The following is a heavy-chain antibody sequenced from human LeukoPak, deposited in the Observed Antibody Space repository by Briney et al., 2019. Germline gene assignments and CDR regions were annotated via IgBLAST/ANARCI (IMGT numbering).Heavy chain of an antibody. CDR1: GGSISSGGYS. V-gene: IGHV4-30-2*01. CDR2: IYHSGST. J-gene: IGHJ4*02. Sequence: SETLSLTCAVSGGSISSGGYSWSWIRQPPGKGLEWIGYIYHSGSTYYNPPLKSRVTISVDRSKNQFSLKLSSVTAADTAVYYCARGGGYCSGGSYYAYFDYWGQGTLVTVSS. CDR3: ARGGGYCSGGSYYAYFDY. D-gene: IGHD2-15*01.